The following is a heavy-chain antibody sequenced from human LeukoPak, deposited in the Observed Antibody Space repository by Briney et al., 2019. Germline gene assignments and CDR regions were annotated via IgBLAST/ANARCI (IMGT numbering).Heavy chain of an antibody. CDR2: ISASDGST. D-gene: IGHD1-26*01. J-gene: IGHJ4*02. Sequence: GGSLRLSCAASGFTFSNYAMSWVRQASGKGLNWVSFISASDGSTSYADSVKGRFTISRDNSKNTLYLQMNSLRAEDTAVYYCARSASGGYFDYWGQGTLVTVSS. CDR1: GFTFSNYA. V-gene: IGHV3-23*01. CDR3: ARSASGGYFDY.